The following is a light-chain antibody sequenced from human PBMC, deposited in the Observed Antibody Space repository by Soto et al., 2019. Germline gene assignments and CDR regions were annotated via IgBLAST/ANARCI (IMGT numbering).Light chain of an antibody. Sequence: QSALTQPRSVSGSPGQSVTISCTGTSSDVGGYNYVSWYQQHPGKAPKLIIFDVSKRPSGVPDRFSGSKSGSTASLTISGLQAEDEANYYCCSYAGSHTFVIFGGGTKVTVL. J-gene: IGLJ2*01. V-gene: IGLV2-11*01. CDR1: SSDVGGYNY. CDR3: CSYAGSHTFVI. CDR2: DVS.